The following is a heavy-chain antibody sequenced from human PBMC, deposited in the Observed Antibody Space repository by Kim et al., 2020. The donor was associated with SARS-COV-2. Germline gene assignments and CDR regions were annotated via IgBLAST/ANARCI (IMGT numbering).Heavy chain of an antibody. CDR3: ARGRRFPGEDH. V-gene: IGHV3-11*01. CDR2: ISSTGSGV. J-gene: IGHJ4*02. Sequence: GGSLRLSCAASGFPFSDHYMSWIRQAPGKGLDWVSYISSTGSGVYYAGAVKGRFTVSRDNTRNFLYLQMNTLKVEDTAVYYCARGRRFPGEDHWGQGTLVTVAS. D-gene: IGHD1-26*01. CDR1: GFPFSDHY.